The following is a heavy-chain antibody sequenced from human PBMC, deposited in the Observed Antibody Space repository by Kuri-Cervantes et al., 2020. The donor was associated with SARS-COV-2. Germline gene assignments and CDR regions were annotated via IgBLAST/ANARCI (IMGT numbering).Heavy chain of an antibody. V-gene: IGHV4-31*03. J-gene: IGHJ4*02. CDR2: IYYSGST. CDR3: ARGNELWGNHFDY. CDR1: GGSISSGGYY. D-gene: IGHD5-18*01. Sequence: SETLSLTCTVSGGSISSGGYYWSWTRQHPGKGLEWIGYIYYSGSTYYNPSLKSRVTISVDTSKNQFSLKLSSVTAADTAVYYCARGNELWGNHFDYWGQGTLVTVSS.